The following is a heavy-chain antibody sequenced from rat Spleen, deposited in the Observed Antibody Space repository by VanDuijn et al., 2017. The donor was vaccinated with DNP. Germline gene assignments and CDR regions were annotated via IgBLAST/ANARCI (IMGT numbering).Heavy chain of an antibody. J-gene: IGHJ4*01. D-gene: IGHD1-6*01. Sequence: EVQLVESGGGLVQPGRSMKLSCAASGFTFSNYYMAWVRQAPTKGLEWVATISYDGSSTYYRDSVKGRFTVSRDNAKSSLYLQMDSLRSEDTATYYCARHGTTDAMDAWGQGTSVTVSS. CDR3: ARHGTTDAMDA. CDR1: GFTFSNYY. CDR2: ISYDGSST. V-gene: IGHV5-29*01.